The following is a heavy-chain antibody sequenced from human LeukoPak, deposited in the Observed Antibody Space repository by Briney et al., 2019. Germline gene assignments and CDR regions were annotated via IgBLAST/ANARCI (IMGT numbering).Heavy chain of an antibody. D-gene: IGHD2-8*01. CDR3: ARDLYSDHGGVRGLVGY. CDR1: GYTFTNYV. J-gene: IGHJ4*02. CDR2: INAGNGNT. Sequence: ASVKVSCKASGYTFTNYVMHWVRQAPGQRLEWMGWINAGNGNTKYSQKFQGRVTITRDTSASTAYMELSSLRSEDTAVYYCARDLYSDHGGVRGLVGYWGQGTLVTVSS. V-gene: IGHV1-3*01.